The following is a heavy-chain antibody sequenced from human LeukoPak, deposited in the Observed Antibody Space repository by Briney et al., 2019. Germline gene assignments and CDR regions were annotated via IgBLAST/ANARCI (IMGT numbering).Heavy chain of an antibody. Sequence: GGSLRLSCVASGFPFSSYWMTWVRQAPGKGLEWVANIKQDGSKKPYVDSVKGRFTISRDNAKNSLYLQMNSLRAEDTAVYYCARDDWFDPWGQGTLVTVSS. J-gene: IGHJ5*02. CDR2: IKQDGSKK. CDR3: ARDDWFDP. V-gene: IGHV3-7*01. CDR1: GFPFSSYW.